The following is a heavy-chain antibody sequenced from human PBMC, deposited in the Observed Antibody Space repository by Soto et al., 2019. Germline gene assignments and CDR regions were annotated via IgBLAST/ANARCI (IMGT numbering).Heavy chain of an antibody. CDR2: IYYSGST. D-gene: IGHD3-22*01. CDR3: ARHPIYYYDSSGYYSDYYYGMDV. Sequence: SETLSLTCTVSGGSVSSGSYYWSWIRPPPGKGLEWIGYIYYSGSTNYNPSLKSRVTISVDTSKNQFSLKLSSVTAADTAVYYCARHPIYYYDSSGYYSDYYYGMDVWGQGTTVTVSS. CDR1: GGSVSSGSYY. V-gene: IGHV4-61*01. J-gene: IGHJ6*02.